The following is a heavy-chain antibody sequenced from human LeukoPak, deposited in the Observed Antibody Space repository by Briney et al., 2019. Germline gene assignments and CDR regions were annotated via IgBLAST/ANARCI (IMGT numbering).Heavy chain of an antibody. J-gene: IGHJ3*02. D-gene: IGHD3-22*01. V-gene: IGHV3-23*01. CDR3: AKDVSPDFYDSSGDAFDI. Sequence: PGGSLRLSCAGSGFTFSSYAMSWVRQAPGKGLEWVSAIGGSGSTTYYADSVKGRFTISRDNSKNTLYLQMNSLRAEDTAVYYCAKDVSPDFYDSSGDAFDIWGQGTMVTVSS. CDR1: GFTFSSYA. CDR2: IGGSGSTT.